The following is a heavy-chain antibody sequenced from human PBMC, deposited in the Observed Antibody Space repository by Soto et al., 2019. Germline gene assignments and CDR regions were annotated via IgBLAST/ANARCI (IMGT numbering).Heavy chain of an antibody. V-gene: IGHV4-31*03. J-gene: IGHJ5*02. D-gene: IGHD6-6*01. CDR1: GGSINSGNYY. CDR3: AGLSITANGGWFDP. CDR2: ISHSGST. Sequence: QVQLQESGPGLVKPSQTLSLTCTVSGGSINSGNYYWSWIRHHPGKGLEWIGYISHSGSTSYNPSLKSRVTISVDTSKNQFSLKLSSVTAADTAVYYCAGLSITANGGWFDPWGQGTLVTVSS.